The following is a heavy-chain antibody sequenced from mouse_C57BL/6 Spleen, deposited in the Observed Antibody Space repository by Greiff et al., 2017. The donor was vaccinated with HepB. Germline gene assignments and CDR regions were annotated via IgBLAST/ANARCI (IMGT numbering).Heavy chain of an antibody. Sequence: VKLQQPGAELVKPGASVKLSCKASGYTFTSYWMQWVKQRPGQGLEWIGEIDPSDSYTNYNQKFKGKATLTVDTSSSTAYMQLSSLTSEDSAVYYCARRGGAGYFDYWGQGTTLTVSS. V-gene: IGHV1-50*01. CDR1: GYTFTSYW. J-gene: IGHJ2*01. CDR2: IDPSDSYT. CDR3: ARRGGAGYFDY.